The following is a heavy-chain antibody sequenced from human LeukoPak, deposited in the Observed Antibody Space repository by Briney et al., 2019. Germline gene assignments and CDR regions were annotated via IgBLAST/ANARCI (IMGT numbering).Heavy chain of an antibody. D-gene: IGHD3-9*01. CDR3: ARHGRHFDWLLSQPNYYFDY. J-gene: IGHJ4*02. CDR1: GFTFSSYE. Sequence: GSLRLSCAASGFTFSSYEMNWVRQPPGKGLEWIGSIYYSGSTYYNPSLKSRVTISVDTSKNQFSLKLSSVTAADTAVYYCARHGRHFDWLLSQPNYYFDYWGQGTLVTVSS. V-gene: IGHV4-39*01. CDR2: IYYSGST.